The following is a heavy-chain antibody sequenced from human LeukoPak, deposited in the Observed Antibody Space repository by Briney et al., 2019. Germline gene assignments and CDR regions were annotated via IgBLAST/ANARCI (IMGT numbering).Heavy chain of an antibody. CDR2: INSDGSST. CDR3: AKVEQYQLPNYYGMDV. J-gene: IGHJ6*02. Sequence: GGSLRLSCAASGFTFSSYWMHWVRQAPGKGLVWVSRINSDGSSTSYADSVKGRFTISRDNSKNTLYLQMNSLRADDTAVYYCAKVEQYQLPNYYGMDVWGQGTTVTVSS. D-gene: IGHD2-2*01. V-gene: IGHV3-74*01. CDR1: GFTFSSYW.